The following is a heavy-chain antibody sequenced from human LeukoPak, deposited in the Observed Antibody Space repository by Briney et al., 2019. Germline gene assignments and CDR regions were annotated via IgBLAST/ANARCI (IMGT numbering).Heavy chain of an antibody. CDR1: GGSISSSSYY. Sequence: SETLSLTCTVSGGSISSSSYYWGWIRQPPGKGLEWIGSIYYSGSTYYTPSLKSRVTISVDTSKNQFSLKLSSVTAADTAVYYCAIREWELRDDAFDIWGQGTMVTDSS. V-gene: IGHV4-39*07. CDR2: IYYSGST. CDR3: AIREWELRDDAFDI. J-gene: IGHJ3*02. D-gene: IGHD1-26*01.